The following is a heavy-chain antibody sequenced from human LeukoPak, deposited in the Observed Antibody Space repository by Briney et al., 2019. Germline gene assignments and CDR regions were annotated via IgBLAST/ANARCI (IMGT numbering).Heavy chain of an antibody. Sequence: PGGTLRLSCAASGFTFSSYGMSWVRQPPGKGLEWIGEINHSGSTNYNPSLKSRVTISVDTSKNQFSLKLSSVTAADTAVYYCARLTYYYGSGSIGWFDPWGQGTLVTVSS. CDR2: INHSGST. CDR1: GFTFSSYG. V-gene: IGHV4-34*01. CDR3: ARLTYYYGSGSIGWFDP. J-gene: IGHJ5*02. D-gene: IGHD3-10*01.